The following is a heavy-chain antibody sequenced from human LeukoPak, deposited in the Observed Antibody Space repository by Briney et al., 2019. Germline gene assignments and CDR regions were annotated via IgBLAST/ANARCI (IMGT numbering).Heavy chain of an antibody. CDR2: LKQDESEK. CDR1: GFTFSSYG. V-gene: IGHV3-7*03. CDR3: ASLSDSISCFGFDI. J-gene: IGHJ3*02. Sequence: GRSLRLSCAASGFTFSSYGMHWVRQAPGKGLEWVANLKQDESEKYYARSVEGRFTISRDNAKNSLYLQMNSLRAEDTAVYYCASLSDSISCFGFDIWGQGTTVTVSS. D-gene: IGHD2-2*01.